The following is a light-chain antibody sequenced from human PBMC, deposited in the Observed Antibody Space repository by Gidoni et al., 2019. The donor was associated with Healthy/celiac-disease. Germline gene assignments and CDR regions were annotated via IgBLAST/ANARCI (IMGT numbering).Light chain of an antibody. V-gene: IGKV1-8*01. CDR1: QGISSY. Sequence: ANRMTQSPSSLSASTGDRVTITCRASQGISSYLSWYQQKPGKAPKLLIYAASTLQSGVPSRFSGSGSGTDFTLTISCLQPEDFATYYCQQYYSYPPTFXQXTKVEIK. CDR2: AAS. J-gene: IGKJ1*01. CDR3: QQYYSYPPT.